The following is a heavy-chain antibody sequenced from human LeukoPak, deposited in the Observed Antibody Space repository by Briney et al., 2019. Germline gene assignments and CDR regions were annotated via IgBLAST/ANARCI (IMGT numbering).Heavy chain of an antibody. CDR3: ARCNYYGSSRHPTSFEN. CDR2: IKEDESEK. J-gene: IGHJ4*02. V-gene: IGHV3-7*01. CDR1: GFNFGSYW. D-gene: IGHD3-22*01. Sequence: GGSLRLSCAASGFNFGSYWMTWVRQAPGKGLEWVANIKEDESEKYYVDSVRGRFTISRDNAKNSLYLQMDSLRAEDTAVYYCARCNYYGSSRHPTSFENWGQGTLVTVSS.